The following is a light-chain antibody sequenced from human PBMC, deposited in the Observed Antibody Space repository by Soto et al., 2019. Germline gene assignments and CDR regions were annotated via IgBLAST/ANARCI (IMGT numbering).Light chain of an antibody. V-gene: IGKV1-12*01. CDR1: QSIKNW. CDR3: QQAASFPIT. CDR2: TGS. J-gene: IGKJ5*01. Sequence: DIQMTQSPSSLSASVGDRVTITCRASQSIKNWLAWYQQKPGKAPNLLIYTGSSLQSGVPSRFSGSGSGTDFTLTINSLQPEDFATYYCQQAASFPITFGQGTRLEIK.